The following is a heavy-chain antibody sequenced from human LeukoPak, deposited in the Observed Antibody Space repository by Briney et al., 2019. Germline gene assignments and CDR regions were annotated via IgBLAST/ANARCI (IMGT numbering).Heavy chain of an antibody. CDR1: GFTFNSYW. Sequence: GGSLRLSCAASGFTFNSYWMTWVRQAPGKGLEWVANIRQDGGVKYYMDSAKGRFTLSRDNAKSSLYLQMNSLRVEDTAMYFCARTVVVVVGASDYFDYWGQATLVTVSS. D-gene: IGHD2-2*01. CDR3: ARTVVVVVGASDYFDY. J-gene: IGHJ4*02. V-gene: IGHV3-7*03. CDR2: IRQDGGVK.